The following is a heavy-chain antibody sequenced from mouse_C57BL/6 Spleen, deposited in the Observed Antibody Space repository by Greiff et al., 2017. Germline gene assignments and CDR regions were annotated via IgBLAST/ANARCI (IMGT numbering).Heavy chain of an antibody. D-gene: IGHD1-1*01. CDR1: GYTFTSYW. J-gene: IGHJ2*01. CDR2: IHPNSGST. V-gene: IGHV1-64*01. Sequence: QVQLQQPGAELVKPGASVKLSCKASGYTFTSYWMHWVKQRPGQGLEWIGMIHPNSGSTNYNEKFKSKATLTVDKSSSTAYMQLSSLTSEDSAVYYCARSSYYYGSTHFDYWGQGTTLTGSS. CDR3: ARSSYYYGSTHFDY.